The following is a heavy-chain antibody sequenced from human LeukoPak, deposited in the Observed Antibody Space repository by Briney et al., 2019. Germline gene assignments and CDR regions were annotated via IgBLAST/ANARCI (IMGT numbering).Heavy chain of an antibody. J-gene: IGHJ4*02. CDR1: GFTFSSYA. D-gene: IGHD4-17*01. V-gene: IGHV3-23*01. CDR2: ISGSGGST. Sequence: GGSLRLSCAASGFTFSSYAVSWVRQAPGKGLEWVSAISGSGGSTYYADSVKGRFTISRDNSKNTLYLQMNSLRAEDTAVYYCAKDQDGDYLEPGYWGQGTLVTVSS. CDR3: AKDQDGDYLEPGY.